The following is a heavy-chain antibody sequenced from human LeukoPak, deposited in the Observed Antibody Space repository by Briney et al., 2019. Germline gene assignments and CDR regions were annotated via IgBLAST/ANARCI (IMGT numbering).Heavy chain of an antibody. CDR2: INPSGGST. CDR3: AREKRETYPSSGWYLVPPRTSTIDY. J-gene: IGHJ4*02. V-gene: IGHV1-46*01. CDR1: GYTFTSYY. D-gene: IGHD6-19*01. Sequence: ASVKVSCKASGYTFTSYYMHWVRQAPGQGLEWMGIINPSGGSTSYAQKFQGRVTMTTDTSTSTAYMELRSLRSDDTAVYYCAREKRETYPSSGWYLVPPRTSTIDYWGQGTLVTVSS.